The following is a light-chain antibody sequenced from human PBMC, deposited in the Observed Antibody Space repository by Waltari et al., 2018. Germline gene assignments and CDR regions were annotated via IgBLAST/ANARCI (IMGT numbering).Light chain of an antibody. V-gene: IGKV1-39*01. J-gene: IGKJ1*01. CDR3: QQSYSSPRT. CDR2: AAY. CDR1: QSISTY. Sequence: DIQMTQSPSSLSASVGDRVTITCRASQSISTYLNWYQQKPGKAPKLLVFAAYILQSGVPSRFSGSGSGTDFTLTISSLQPEDFATFYCQQSYSSPRTFGQGTKVEIK.